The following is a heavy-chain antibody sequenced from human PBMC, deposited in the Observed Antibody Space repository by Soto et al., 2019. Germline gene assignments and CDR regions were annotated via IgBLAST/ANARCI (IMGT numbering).Heavy chain of an antibody. D-gene: IGHD6-13*01. CDR2: IWYDGSNK. V-gene: IGHV3-33*01. J-gene: IGHJ6*02. Sequence: GGSLRLSCAASGFTFSSYGMHWVRQAPGKGLEWVAVIWYDGSNKYYADSVKGRFTISRDNSKNTLYLQMNSLRAEDTAVYYCARGGGSSWFYYYYGMEVWGQATTVTVAS. CDR3: ARGGGSSWFYYYYGMEV. CDR1: GFTFSSYG.